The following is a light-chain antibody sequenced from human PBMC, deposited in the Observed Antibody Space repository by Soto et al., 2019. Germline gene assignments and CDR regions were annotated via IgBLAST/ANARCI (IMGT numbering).Light chain of an antibody. V-gene: IGLV1-44*01. CDR2: LNT. Sequence: QSLLTQPPSASGTPGQRVIISCSGGSSNIGRNPVNWYQKFPGTAPKLLISLNTQRPSGVPDRFSGSKSGTSASLAISGLRSEDEADHYCAAWDDNVYVFGTGTKV. CDR3: AAWDDNVYV. J-gene: IGLJ1*01. CDR1: SSNIGRNP.